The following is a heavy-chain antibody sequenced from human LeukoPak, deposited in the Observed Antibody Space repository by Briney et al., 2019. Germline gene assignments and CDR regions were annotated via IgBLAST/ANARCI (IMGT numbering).Heavy chain of an antibody. CDR2: FDLEVGET. CDR3: ATAFRNYDFWSGPGFDY. CDR1: GYTLTELS. D-gene: IGHD3-3*01. Sequence: ASVKVSCKVSGYTLTELSMHWVRQAPGKGLEWVGGFDLEVGETVYAQKFQGRVTMTEDTSSDTAYMDVSSLRSEDTAVYYCATAFRNYDFWSGPGFDYWGQGTLVTVSS. V-gene: IGHV1-24*01. J-gene: IGHJ4*02.